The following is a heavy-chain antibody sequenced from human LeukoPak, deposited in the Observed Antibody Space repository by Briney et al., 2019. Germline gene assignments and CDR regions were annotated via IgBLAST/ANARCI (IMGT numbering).Heavy chain of an antibody. Sequence: PGGSLRLSCEASGFTFSSYAMSWVRQAPGKGLEWVSAISGSGGSTHYADSVKGRFTISRDNAKNSLYLQMNSLRAEDTAVYYCARVGGSYYENNWFDPWGQGTLVTVSS. D-gene: IGHD1-26*01. V-gene: IGHV3-23*01. J-gene: IGHJ5*02. CDR2: ISGSGGST. CDR1: GFTFSSYA. CDR3: ARVGGSYYENNWFDP.